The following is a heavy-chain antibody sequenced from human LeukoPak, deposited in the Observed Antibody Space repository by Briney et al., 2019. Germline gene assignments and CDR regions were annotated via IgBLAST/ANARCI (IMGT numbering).Heavy chain of an antibody. D-gene: IGHD6-13*01. J-gene: IGHJ4*02. CDR3: AKGRCGDSSCWYFDA. CDR1: GSIFSNAW. Sequence: GGSLRLSCAASGSIFSNAWMNWARQAPGKGLEWVALISGSGSRGSGITGGNTYYADSVKGLFSISRDDSQNTVYLQMNSLRVEDTATYFCAKGRCGDSSCWYFDAWAKGTRVTVSP. CDR2: ISGSGSRGSGITGGNT. V-gene: IGHV3-23*01.